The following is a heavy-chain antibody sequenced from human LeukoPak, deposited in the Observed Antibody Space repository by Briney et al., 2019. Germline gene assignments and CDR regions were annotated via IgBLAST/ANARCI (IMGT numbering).Heavy chain of an antibody. CDR2: ISSSGSMI. D-gene: IGHD7-27*01. Sequence: GGSLRLSCEASGFTVSSYSMNWVRQVPGEGLEWVSHISSSGSMIWYADSVKGRFTISRDSAKNSLHLQMNSLRAEDTAVYYCARDPESNWGWDLDYWGQGTLVTVSS. CDR3: ARDPESNWGWDLDY. J-gene: IGHJ4*02. CDR1: GFTVSSYS. V-gene: IGHV3-48*01.